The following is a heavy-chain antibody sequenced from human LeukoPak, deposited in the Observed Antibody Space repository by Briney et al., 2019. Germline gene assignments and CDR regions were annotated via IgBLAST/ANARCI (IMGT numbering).Heavy chain of an antibody. J-gene: IGHJ4*02. CDR1: GFTFSSYA. CDR2: ISGSGGST. V-gene: IGHV3-23*01. Sequence: PGGSLRLSCAASGFTFSSYAMNWVRQAPGKGLEWVSTISGSGGSTYYADSVKGRFTISRDSSKNTLYLQMNSLRAEDTAVYYCAKHYDILTGYYSGVDYWGQGTLVTVSS. D-gene: IGHD3-9*01. CDR3: AKHYDILTGYYSGVDY.